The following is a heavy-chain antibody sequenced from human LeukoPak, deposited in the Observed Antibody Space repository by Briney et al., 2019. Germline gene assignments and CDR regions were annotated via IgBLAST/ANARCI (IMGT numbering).Heavy chain of an antibody. J-gene: IGHJ4*02. CDR3: LKPYDY. V-gene: IGHV3-64D*09. CDR1: GFTFSSYV. CDR2: ININGGST. Sequence: GGSLRLSCSASGFTFSSYVMHWVRQAPGKGLEYVSAININGGSTYYADSVKGRFTISRDNSKNTLYLQMSSLRPEDTAVYYCLKPYDYWGRGTLVSVSS.